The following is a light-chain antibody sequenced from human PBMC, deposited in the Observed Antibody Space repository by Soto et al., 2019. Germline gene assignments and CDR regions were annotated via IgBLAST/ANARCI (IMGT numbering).Light chain of an antibody. J-gene: IGKJ4*01. CDR2: AAS. CDR1: QSIKKS. V-gene: IGKV1-39*01. Sequence: DVQMTQSPSSLSASVGDRVTITCRASQSIKKSLNWYQQKPGKAPKLLIYAASTLQSGVPSRFSGSGSGTDFTLTISSLQPEDCATYFCEQVESYPSTFGGGTKGDSK. CDR3: EQVESYPST.